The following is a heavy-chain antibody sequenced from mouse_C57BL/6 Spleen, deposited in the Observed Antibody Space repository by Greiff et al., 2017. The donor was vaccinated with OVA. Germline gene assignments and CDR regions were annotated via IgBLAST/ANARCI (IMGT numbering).Heavy chain of an antibody. Sequence: VQLQQSGAELVRPGASVKLSCTASGFNIKDYYMHWVKQRPEQGLEWIGRIDPEDGDTEYAPKFQGKATMTADTSSNTAYLQLSSLTSEDTAVYYCTFYYDDDGGYAMDYWGQGTSVTVSS. D-gene: IGHD2-4*01. CDR1: GFNIKDYY. J-gene: IGHJ4*01. V-gene: IGHV14-1*01. CDR3: TFYYDDDGGYAMDY. CDR2: IDPEDGDT.